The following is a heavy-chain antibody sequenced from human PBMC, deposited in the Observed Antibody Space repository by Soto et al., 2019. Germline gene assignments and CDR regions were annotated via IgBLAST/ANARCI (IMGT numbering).Heavy chain of an antibody. CDR2: MNPGSGDT. Sequence: QVQLVQSGAELKKPGASVRVSCKASGYTFTNNDVTWVRQATGQGLEWMGWMNPGSGDTGYAQKFQGRVTMTRDISIATAYMELSSLRSEDTAIYYCARMASFGSLNWFDPCGQGTLVTVSS. CDR3: ARMASFGSLNWFDP. J-gene: IGHJ5*01. D-gene: IGHD5-18*01. CDR1: GYTFTNND. V-gene: IGHV1-8*01.